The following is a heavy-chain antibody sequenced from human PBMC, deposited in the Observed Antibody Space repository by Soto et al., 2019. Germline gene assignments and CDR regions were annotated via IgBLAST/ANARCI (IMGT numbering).Heavy chain of an antibody. Sequence: SETLSLTCTVSGGSISSYYWSWIRQPPGKGLEWIGYIYYSGSTNYNPSLKSRVTISVDTSKNQFSLKLSSVTAADTAVYYCARFGLLGWFDPWGQGTLVTVSS. V-gene: IGHV4-59*01. J-gene: IGHJ5*02. D-gene: IGHD2-21*01. CDR2: IYYSGST. CDR3: ARFGLLGWFDP. CDR1: GGSISSYY.